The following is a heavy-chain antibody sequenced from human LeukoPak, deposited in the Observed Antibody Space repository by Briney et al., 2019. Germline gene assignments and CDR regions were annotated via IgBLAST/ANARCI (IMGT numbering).Heavy chain of an antibody. Sequence: ASVKVSCKASGGTFSSYAISWVRQAPGQGLEWMGRVIPIFGTANYAQKFQSRVTMTEDTSTDTAYMELSSLRSEDTAVYYCATDFGTIRGGWGQGTLVTVSS. CDR1: GGTFSSYA. V-gene: IGHV1-69*06. CDR3: ATDFGTIRGG. D-gene: IGHD3-10*01. CDR2: VIPIFGTA. J-gene: IGHJ4*02.